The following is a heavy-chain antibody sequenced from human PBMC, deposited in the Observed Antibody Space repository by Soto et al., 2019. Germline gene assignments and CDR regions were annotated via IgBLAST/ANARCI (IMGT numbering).Heavy chain of an antibody. Sequence: PSETLSLTCAVSGASVSSTYWWSWVRQPPGKGLEWIGEIYHSGSTNYNPSLKSRVTISVDKSKNQFSLKLSSVTAADTAVYYCASYLSIAAIQHWGQGTLVTVSS. CDR2: IYHSGST. J-gene: IGHJ1*01. CDR1: GASVSSTYW. CDR3: ASYLSIAAIQH. V-gene: IGHV4-4*02. D-gene: IGHD6-6*01.